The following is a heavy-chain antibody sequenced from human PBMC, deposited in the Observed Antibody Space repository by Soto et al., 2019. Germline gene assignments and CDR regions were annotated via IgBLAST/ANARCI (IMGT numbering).Heavy chain of an antibody. J-gene: IGHJ6*02. D-gene: IGHD3-10*01. Sequence: EVQLVESGGGLVQPGGSLRISCAASGFTFNIYSMNWIRQAPGKGLEWVSYIRTTSSVIHYADSVKGRFTVSRDNAKNSLYLQMNSLRDEDTAVYYCARDGSVVRAGMSYYGMDVWGQGTTVTVTS. CDR3: ARDGSVVRAGMSYYGMDV. CDR2: IRTTSSVI. CDR1: GFTFNIYS. V-gene: IGHV3-48*02.